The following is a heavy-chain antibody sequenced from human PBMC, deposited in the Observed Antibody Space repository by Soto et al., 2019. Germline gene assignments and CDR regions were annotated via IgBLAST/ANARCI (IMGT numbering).Heavy chain of an antibody. V-gene: IGHV3-23*01. CDR2: ISVTGGST. J-gene: IGHJ4*02. CDR1: GFTFSNYV. D-gene: IGHD5-12*01. CDR3: AKKAGYSGFHPFDY. Sequence: GGSLRLSCAASGFTFSNYVMSWVRQAPGKGLEWVSGISVTGGSTFHGDSVKGRFTISRDNSKNTLYLQMNSVRIEDTAVYYCAKKAGYSGFHPFDYWGQGALVTVSS.